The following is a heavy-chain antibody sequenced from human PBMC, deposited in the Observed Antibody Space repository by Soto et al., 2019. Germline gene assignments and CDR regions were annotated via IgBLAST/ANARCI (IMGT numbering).Heavy chain of an antibody. CDR1: VGSFTSYG. D-gene: IGHD1-26*01. V-gene: IGHV3-30*18. Sequence: VGSLRLSCGAAVGSFTSYGMHWVRQAPGKGPEWVAAISHDGSYKYYGDAVKGRFTNSRDTSKNAVYLEMNSPRPEDTAVYYCAKGLLAIVGTTLPRDAFNIWGQGTMVTVSS. CDR3: AKGLLAIVGTTLPRDAFNI. CDR2: ISHDGSYK. J-gene: IGHJ3*02.